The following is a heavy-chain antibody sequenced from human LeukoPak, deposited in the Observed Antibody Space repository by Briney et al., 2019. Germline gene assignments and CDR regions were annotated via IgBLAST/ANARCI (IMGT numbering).Heavy chain of an antibody. V-gene: IGHV1-2*02. CDR3: ARSQWLIDASIDY. CDR1: GYTFTGYY. D-gene: IGHD6-19*01. Sequence: VASVKVSCKASGYTFTGYYMHWVRQAPGQGLEWMGWINPTSGGTKYAQKFQGRVTMTRDTSISTAYMELSRLRSDDTAVYYCARSQWLIDASIDYWGQGTLVTVSS. J-gene: IGHJ4*02. CDR2: INPTSGGT.